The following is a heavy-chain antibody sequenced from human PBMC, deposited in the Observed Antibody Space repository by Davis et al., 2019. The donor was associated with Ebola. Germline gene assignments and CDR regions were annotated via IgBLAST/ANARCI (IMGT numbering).Heavy chain of an antibody. J-gene: IGHJ5*02. CDR3: ARVSTMIVVA. CDR2: ISSSSSYI. V-gene: IGHV3-21*01. Sequence: GESLKISCAASGFTFSSYSMNWVRQAPGKGLEWVSSISSSSSYIYYADSVKGRFTISRDNAKNSLYLQMNSLRAEDTAVYYCARVSTMIVVAWGQGTLVTVSP. CDR1: GFTFSSYS. D-gene: IGHD3-22*01.